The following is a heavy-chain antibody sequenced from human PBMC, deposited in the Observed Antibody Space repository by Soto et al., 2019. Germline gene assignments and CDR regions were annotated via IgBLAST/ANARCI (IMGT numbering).Heavy chain of an antibody. J-gene: IGHJ4*02. V-gene: IGHV4-30-4*01. Sequence: SETLSLTCTVSGGSISSGDYYWSWIRQPPGKGLEWIGYIYYSGSTYYNLSLKSRVTISVDTSKNQFSLKLSSVTAADTAVYYCARAIITMVRGVIRPYYFDYWGQGTLVTVSS. CDR3: ARAIITMVRGVIRPYYFDY. CDR2: IYYSGST. CDR1: GGSISSGDYY. D-gene: IGHD3-10*01.